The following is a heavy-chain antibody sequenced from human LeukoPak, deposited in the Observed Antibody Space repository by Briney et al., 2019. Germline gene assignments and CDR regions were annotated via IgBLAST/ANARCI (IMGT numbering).Heavy chain of an antibody. D-gene: IGHD3-22*01. V-gene: IGHV3-74*01. CDR3: ARAGYYYDSSGDY. CDR1: GFTFSSYW. J-gene: IGHJ4*02. CDR2: INSDGSST. Sequence: GGSLRLSCAASGFTFSSYWMHWVRQAPGKGLVWVSRINSDGSSTSYADSVKGRSTINSDNAKNTLNLQMNSLRAEETDVYYCARAGYYYDSSGDYWGQGTLVTVSS.